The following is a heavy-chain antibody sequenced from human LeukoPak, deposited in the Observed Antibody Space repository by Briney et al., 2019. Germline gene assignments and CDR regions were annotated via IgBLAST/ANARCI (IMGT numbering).Heavy chain of an antibody. J-gene: IGHJ5*02. CDR1: GDSISSANFY. CDR2: IRTSGST. CDR3: ARDSDISWFFT. Sequence: PSQTLSLTCGVSGDSISSANFYWSWIRQPAGKGLEWIGHIRTSGSTNYNPSLKSRATISVDTSKNQLSLKLGSMTAADTAVYFCARDSDISWFFTWGQGTLVTVSS. V-gene: IGHV4-61*09.